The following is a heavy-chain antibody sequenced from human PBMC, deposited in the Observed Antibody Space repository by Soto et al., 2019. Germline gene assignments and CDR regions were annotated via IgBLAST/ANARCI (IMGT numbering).Heavy chain of an antibody. CDR1: GYTFTRYG. Sequence: AAVKVSCKGSGYTFTRYGITGLRPAPGQRLEWMGWISGYNGDTNYAQKFQGRVTLTTDTSTSTGYLEVMTLRPDDPAVYYCAREGSYHDLDYWGLGTLVTVSS. CDR2: ISGYNGDT. CDR3: AREGSYHDLDY. J-gene: IGHJ4*02. D-gene: IGHD3-22*01. V-gene: IGHV1-18*01.